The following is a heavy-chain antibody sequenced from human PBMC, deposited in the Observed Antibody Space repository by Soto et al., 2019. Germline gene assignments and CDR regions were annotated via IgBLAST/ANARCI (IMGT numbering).Heavy chain of an antibody. CDR1: GFTFSSYG. CDR2: ISYDGSNK. J-gene: IGHJ4*02. Sequence: GGSLRLSCAASGFTFSSYGMHWVRQAPGKGLEWVAVISYDGSNKYYADSVKGRFTISRDNSKNTLYLQMNSLRAEDTAVYYCAKDSSVTLYYIDYSGQATLVTVSS. CDR3: AKDSSVTLYYIDY. D-gene: IGHD4-17*01. V-gene: IGHV3-30*18.